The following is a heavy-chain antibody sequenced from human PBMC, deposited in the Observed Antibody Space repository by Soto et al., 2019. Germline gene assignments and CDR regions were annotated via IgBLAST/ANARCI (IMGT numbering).Heavy chain of an antibody. J-gene: IGHJ4*02. Sequence: QVQRVQSGPEVKSPGSWVRVSCKAFGGTFSSYPFSWVRQAPGQGLEWMGGTNGNLGTGNYAQKFRGRLTITTDISTTTVYMELSSLTSEDTAVYYCARRDSHGYFRYFDNWGQGTLVTVSS. V-gene: IGHV1-69*06. CDR1: GGTFSSYP. D-gene: IGHD4-17*01. CDR2: TNGNLGTG. CDR3: ARRDSHGYFRYFDN.